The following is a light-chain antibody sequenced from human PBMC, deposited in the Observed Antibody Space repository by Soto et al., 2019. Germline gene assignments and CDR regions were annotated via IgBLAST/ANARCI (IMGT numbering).Light chain of an antibody. CDR2: MAS. Sequence: DIQMTQSPSTLSASVGDRVTMTCRACQSISNWLAWYQQKPGKAPKLLIYMASSLESGVPSRFSGSGSGTEFTLTISSLQPDDFATYYCQRYNSYSVTFGQGTKVEIK. CDR1: QSISNW. V-gene: IGKV1-5*03. CDR3: QRYNSYSVT. J-gene: IGKJ1*01.